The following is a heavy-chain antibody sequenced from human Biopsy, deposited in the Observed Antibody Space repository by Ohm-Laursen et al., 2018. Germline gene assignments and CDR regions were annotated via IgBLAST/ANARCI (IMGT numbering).Heavy chain of an antibody. Sequence: SSVKVSCKTSTGTFNSYGVTWVRQAPGQGLEWMGRIIPILRTTTYAPKFQGRVTFTADKSSSTAYLELSSLTSEDAAMFYCAREAIGYQLPCDDWGQGTLVTVSS. J-gene: IGHJ4*02. CDR2: IIPILRTT. CDR3: AREAIGYQLPCDD. D-gene: IGHD2-15*01. CDR1: TGTFNSYG. V-gene: IGHV1-69*04.